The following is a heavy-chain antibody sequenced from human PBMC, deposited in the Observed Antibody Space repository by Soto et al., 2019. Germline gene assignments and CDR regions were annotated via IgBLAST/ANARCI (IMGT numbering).Heavy chain of an antibody. V-gene: IGHV4-59*01. CDR1: GGSISSYY. CDR3: ARGSCSGGSCNGGLDY. D-gene: IGHD2-15*01. Sequence: QVQLQESGPGLVKPSETLSLTCTVSGGSISSYYWSWIRQPPGKGLEWIGNIYYSGSTNYNPSLKSRVTISVDTSKNQFSLKLSSVTAADTAVYYCARGSCSGGSCNGGLDYWGQGTLVTVSS. CDR2: IYYSGST. J-gene: IGHJ4*02.